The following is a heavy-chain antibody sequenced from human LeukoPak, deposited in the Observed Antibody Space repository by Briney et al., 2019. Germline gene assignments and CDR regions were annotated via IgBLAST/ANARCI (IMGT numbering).Heavy chain of an antibody. V-gene: IGHV3-30*02. J-gene: IGHJ4*02. CDR1: GFSFSSYG. CDR2: IRFDGSKT. D-gene: IGHD5-18*01. CDR3: ARGYGESHFDS. Sequence: GGSLRLSCAAPGFSFSSYGVHWVRQAPGKGLEWVAFIRFDGSKTYYADSVKGRFTISRDNSKNTLYLQMNSLRVEDTGVYYCARGYGESHFDSWGRGSLVTVSS.